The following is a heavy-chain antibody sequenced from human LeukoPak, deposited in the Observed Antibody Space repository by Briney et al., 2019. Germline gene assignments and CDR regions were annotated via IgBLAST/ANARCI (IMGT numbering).Heavy chain of an antibody. CDR2: IVYDGSYK. Sequence: GRSLRLSCVASGFTFSNYGMHWVRQAPGKGLEWVAAIVYDGSYKYYADSVKGRFTISRDNSKNTLYLQMNSLRAEDTAVYYCAEHYDVNYWGQGTLVTVSS. CDR1: GFTFSNYG. CDR3: AEHYDVNY. D-gene: IGHD3-22*01. J-gene: IGHJ4*02. V-gene: IGHV3-30*03.